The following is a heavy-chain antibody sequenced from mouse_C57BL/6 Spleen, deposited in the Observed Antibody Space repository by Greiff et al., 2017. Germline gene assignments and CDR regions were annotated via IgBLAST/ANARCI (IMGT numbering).Heavy chain of an antibody. CDR2: IWSGGST. V-gene: IGHV2-2*01. CDR3: ASSYERWGDY. CDR1: GFSLTSYG. Sequence: VKLQESGPGLVQPSQSLSITCTVSGFSLTSYGVHWVRQSPGQGLEWLGVIWSGGSTDYNAAFISRLRSSTDNSKSQVFYKMNSLQADDTAIYYCASSYERWGDYWGQGTSVTVSS. J-gene: IGHJ4*01. D-gene: IGHD2-3*01.